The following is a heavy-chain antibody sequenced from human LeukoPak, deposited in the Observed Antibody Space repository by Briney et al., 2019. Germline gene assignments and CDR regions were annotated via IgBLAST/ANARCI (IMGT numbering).Heavy chain of an antibody. CDR2: INHSGST. J-gene: IGHJ4*02. CDR3: ARDLAREDVHFDY. V-gene: IGHV4-34*01. CDR1: GGSFSGYY. D-gene: IGHD3-10*01. Sequence: SETLSLTCAVYGGSFSGYYWSWIRQPPGKGLEWIGEINHSGSTNYNPSLKSRVTISVDTSKNQFSLKLSSVTAADTAVYYCARDLAREDVHFDYWGQGTLVTVSS.